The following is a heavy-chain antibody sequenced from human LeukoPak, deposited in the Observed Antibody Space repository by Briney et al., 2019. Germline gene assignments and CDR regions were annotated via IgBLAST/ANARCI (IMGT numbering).Heavy chain of an antibody. Sequence: SVKVSCKASGGTFSSYAISWVRQAPGQGLEWMGRIIPILGIANYAQKFQGRVTITADKSTSTAYMELSSLRSEDTAVYHCASRWSSFGWFDPWGQGTLVTVSS. D-gene: IGHD5-18*01. CDR3: ASRWSSFGWFDP. V-gene: IGHV1-69*04. CDR2: IIPILGIA. CDR1: GGTFSSYA. J-gene: IGHJ5*02.